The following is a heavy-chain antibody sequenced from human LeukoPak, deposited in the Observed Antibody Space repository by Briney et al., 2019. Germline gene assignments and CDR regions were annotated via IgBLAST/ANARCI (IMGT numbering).Heavy chain of an antibody. V-gene: IGHV4-61*02. CDR1: GGSMSSSYHY. CDR2: MYNSGST. D-gene: IGHD2-15*01. CDR3: ARTASGDSSCYHFDY. J-gene: IGHJ4*02. Sequence: SQTLSLTCTVSGGSMSSSYHYWNWIRQPAGKGLEWIGLMYNSGSTSYNPSLQSRVIISLDTSKNQFSLKLSSVTAADTAVYYCARTASGDSSCYHFDYWGQGTLVTVSS.